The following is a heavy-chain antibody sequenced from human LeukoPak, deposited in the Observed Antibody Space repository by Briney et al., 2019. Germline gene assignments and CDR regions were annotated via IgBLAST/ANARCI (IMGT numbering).Heavy chain of an antibody. CDR3: ARESSSGSVFFDY. D-gene: IGHD3-22*01. CDR2: IIPIFGTA. J-gene: IGHJ4*02. V-gene: IGHV1-69*13. Sequence: SVKVSCKASGGTFSSYAISWVRQAPGQGLEWMGGIIPIFGTANYAQKFQGRVTITADESTSTAYMELSSLRSEDTAVYYCARESSSGSVFFDYWGQGTLVTVSS. CDR1: GGTFSSYA.